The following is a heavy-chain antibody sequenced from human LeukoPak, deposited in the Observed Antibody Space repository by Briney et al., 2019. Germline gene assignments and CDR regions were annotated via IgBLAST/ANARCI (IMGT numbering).Heavy chain of an antibody. CDR1: GFSFSDYS. V-gene: IGHV3-64*01. Sequence: GGSLRLSCVASGFSFSDYSMHWIRQAPGKGLEYVSGIRSNGGSTYYANSVKGRFTISRDNSKNTLYLQMGSLRTEDTAVYYCARTWVFVGDKGDYYPLDYWGQGTLVTVSS. CDR2: IRSNGGST. D-gene: IGHD3-22*01. CDR3: ARTWVFVGDKGDYYPLDY. J-gene: IGHJ4*02.